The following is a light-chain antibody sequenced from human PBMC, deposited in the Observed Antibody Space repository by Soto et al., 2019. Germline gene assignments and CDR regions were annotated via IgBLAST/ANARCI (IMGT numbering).Light chain of an antibody. CDR1: QSVLYNSNDKNY. J-gene: IGKJ2*01. Sequence: DIVMTQSPDSLAVSLGKRATINCKSSQSVLYNSNDKNYLAWYQQKPGQPPKLLIYWASTRESGVPDRVSGSGSGTDFTLTISSLQAEDVAVYYCQEYYSTPQTFGQGTKLEIK. CDR3: QEYYSTPQT. CDR2: WAS. V-gene: IGKV4-1*01.